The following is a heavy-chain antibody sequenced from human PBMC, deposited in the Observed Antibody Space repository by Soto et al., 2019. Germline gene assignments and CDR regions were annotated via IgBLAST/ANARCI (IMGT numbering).Heavy chain of an antibody. CDR2: INSDGSST. Sequence: EVQLVESGGGLVQPGGSLRLSCAASGFTFSSYWMHWVRQAPGKGLVWVSRINSDGSSTSYADSVKGRFTISRDNAKNKLYLQMNSLRAEDTAVYYCARVKGHGDLKELDAFDIWGQGTMVTVSS. D-gene: IGHD4-17*01. J-gene: IGHJ3*02. V-gene: IGHV3-74*01. CDR1: GFTFSSYW. CDR3: ARVKGHGDLKELDAFDI.